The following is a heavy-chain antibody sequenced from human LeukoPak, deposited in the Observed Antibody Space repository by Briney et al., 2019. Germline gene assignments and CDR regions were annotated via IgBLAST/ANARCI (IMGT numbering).Heavy chain of an antibody. J-gene: IGHJ4*02. CDR2: ISYDGSNK. V-gene: IGHV3-30*18. CDR1: GFTFSSYG. CDR3: AKRANDYGDYHFDY. Sequence: GGSLRLSCAASGFTFSSYGMHWVRQAPGKGLEWVAVISYDGSNKYYADSVKGRFTISRDNSKNTLYLQMNSLRAEDTAVYYCAKRANDYGDYHFDYWGQGTLVTVSS. D-gene: IGHD4-17*01.